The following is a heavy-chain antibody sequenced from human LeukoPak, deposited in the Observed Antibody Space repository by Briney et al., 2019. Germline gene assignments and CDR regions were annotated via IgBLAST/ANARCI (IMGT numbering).Heavy chain of an antibody. CDR2: IRYDGSNK. J-gene: IGHJ3*02. CDR1: GFTFSSYG. D-gene: IGHD2-2*01. V-gene: IGHV3-30*02. Sequence: GGSLRLSCAASGFTFSSYGMHWVRQAPGKGLEWVAFIRYDGSNKYYADSVKGRFTISRDNSKNTLYLQMNSLRAEDTAVYYCAKDSSSANGGDAFDIWGQGTMVTVSS. CDR3: AKDSSSANGGDAFDI.